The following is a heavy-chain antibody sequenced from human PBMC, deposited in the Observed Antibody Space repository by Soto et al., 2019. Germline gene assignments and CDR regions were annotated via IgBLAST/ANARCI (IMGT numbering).Heavy chain of an antibody. CDR1: GGSISSGDYY. J-gene: IGHJ5*02. V-gene: IGHV4-30-4*01. D-gene: IGHD3-22*01. CDR2: IYYSGST. CDR3: ARGWSWFEASGFDP. Sequence: SGTLSLTCTVSGGSISSGDYYWSWIRQPPGKGLEWIGYIYYSGSTYYNPSLKSRVTISVDTSKNQFSLKLSSVTAADTAVYYCARGWSWFEASGFDPWGQGTLVTVSS.